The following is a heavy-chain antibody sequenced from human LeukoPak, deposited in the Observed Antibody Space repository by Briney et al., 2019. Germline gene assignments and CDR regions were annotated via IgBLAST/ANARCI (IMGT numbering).Heavy chain of an antibody. CDR1: GFPFSVYE. V-gene: IGHV3-48*03. CDR2: IASSGTIK. CDR3: ALLAVASDFDY. J-gene: IGHJ4*02. D-gene: IGHD6-19*01. Sequence: GGSLRLSCVVSGFPFSVYEMNWVRQAPGKGLEWVSNIASSGTIKYYADSVKGRFPISRDNAKSSLYLQMNSLRVEDTAVYYCALLAVASDFDYWGQGALVTVSS.